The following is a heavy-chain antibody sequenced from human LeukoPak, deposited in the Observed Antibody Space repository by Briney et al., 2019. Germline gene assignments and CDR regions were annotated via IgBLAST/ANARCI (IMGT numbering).Heavy chain of an antibody. CDR1: GFTFSTYW. J-gene: IGHJ1*01. Sequence: GGSLRLSCAASGFTFSTYWTHWVRQAPGKGLVWVSRIKSDGSTNYADSVRGRFTISRDNAKNTVSLQMNSLRPEDTGVYYCARAPSEIGGYYPEYFRHWGQGTLVTVSS. D-gene: IGHD3-22*01. V-gene: IGHV3-74*01. CDR2: IKSDGST. CDR3: ARAPSEIGGYYPEYFRH.